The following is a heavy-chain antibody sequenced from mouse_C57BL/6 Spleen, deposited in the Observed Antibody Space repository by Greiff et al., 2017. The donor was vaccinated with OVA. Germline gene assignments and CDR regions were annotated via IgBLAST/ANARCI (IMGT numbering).Heavy chain of an antibody. Sequence: EVKLVESGGDLVKPGGSLKLSCAASGFTFSSYGMSWVRQTPDKRLEWVATISSGGSYTYYPDSVKGRFTISRDNAKNTLYLQMSSLKSEDTAMYYCARQYIEVWGTGTTGTVSS. CDR3: ARQYIEV. V-gene: IGHV5-6*01. CDR1: GFTFSSYG. CDR2: ISSGGSYT. J-gene: IGHJ1*03.